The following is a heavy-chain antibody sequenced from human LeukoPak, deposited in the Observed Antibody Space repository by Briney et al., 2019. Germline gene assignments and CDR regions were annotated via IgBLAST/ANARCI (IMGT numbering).Heavy chain of an antibody. CDR1: GYTFTSYD. CDR2: MNPTSGHT. V-gene: IGHV1-8*01. J-gene: IGHJ5*02. CDR3: ARSPVGVRKKHDL. D-gene: IGHD3-10*01. Sequence: ASVKVSCKASGYTFTSYDINWVRQAPGQGLEWMGWMNPTSGHTGYVQKFQGRITMTRDTSVSTAYMELNSLTSADTAVYYCARSPVGVRKKHDLWGQGTLVIVSS.